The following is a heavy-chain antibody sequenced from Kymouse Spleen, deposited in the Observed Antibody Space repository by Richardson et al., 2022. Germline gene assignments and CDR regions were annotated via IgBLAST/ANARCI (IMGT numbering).Heavy chain of an antibody. J-gene: IGHJ6*02. V-gene: IGHV3-74*01. CDR3: ARVRSGITGTTYYYYYGMDV. D-gene: IGHD1-7*01. Sequence: EVQLVESGGGLVQPGGSLRLSCAASGFTFSSYWMHWVRQAPGKGLVWVSRINSDGSSTSYADSVKGRFTISRDNAKNTLYLQMNSLRAEDTAVYYCARVRSGITGTTYYYYYGMDVWGQGTTVTVSS. CDR2: INSDGSST. CDR1: GFTFSSYW.